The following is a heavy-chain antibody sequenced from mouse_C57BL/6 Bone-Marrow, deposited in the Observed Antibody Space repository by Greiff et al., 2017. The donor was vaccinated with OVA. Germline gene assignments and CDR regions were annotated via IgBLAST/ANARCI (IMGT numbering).Heavy chain of an antibody. D-gene: IGHD1-1*01. Sequence: EVMLVESGGDLVKPGGSLKLSCAASGFTFSSYGMSWVRQTPDKRLEWVATISSGGSYTYYPDSVKGRFTISRDNAKNTLYLQMSSLKSEDTAMYYCARPYYYGTLGYFDVWGTGTTVTVSS. CDR1: GFTFSSYG. CDR3: ARPYYYGTLGYFDV. CDR2: ISSGGSYT. V-gene: IGHV5-6*01. J-gene: IGHJ1*03.